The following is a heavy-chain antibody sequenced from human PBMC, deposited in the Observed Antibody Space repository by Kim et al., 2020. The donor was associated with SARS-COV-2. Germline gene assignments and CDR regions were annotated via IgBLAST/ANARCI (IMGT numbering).Heavy chain of an antibody. CDR2: IYPDDSDT. D-gene: IGHD1-26*01. CDR1: GYSFPNYW. V-gene: IGHV5-51*01. Sequence: GESLKISCKGSGYSFPNYWIGWVRQMPGKGLEWVGIIYPDDSDTTYSPSFQGQVTISADKSLNTAFLQWSSLKASDTATYYCARTRLGASSALLDVWGQGTLVTVSS. J-gene: IGHJ1*01. CDR3: ARTRLGASSALLDV.